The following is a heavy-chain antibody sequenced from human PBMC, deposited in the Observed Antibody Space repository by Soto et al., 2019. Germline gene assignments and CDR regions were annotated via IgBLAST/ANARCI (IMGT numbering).Heavy chain of an antibody. CDR3: AKNRRSSIALPFDP. Sequence: GGSLRLSCAGSGLTFSSYAMSWVRQAPGKGLEWVSAISGSGGSAYYADSVKGRFTISRDNSKNTLYLQMNSLRAEDTAVYYCAKNRRSSIALPFDPWGQGTLVTVSS. J-gene: IGHJ5*02. CDR1: GLTFSSYA. D-gene: IGHD6-6*01. V-gene: IGHV3-23*01. CDR2: ISGSGGSA.